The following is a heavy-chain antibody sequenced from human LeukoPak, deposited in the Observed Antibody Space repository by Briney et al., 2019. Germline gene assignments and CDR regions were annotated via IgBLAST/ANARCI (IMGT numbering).Heavy chain of an antibody. Sequence: PETLSLTCTVSGGSISSSSYYWGWIRQPPGKGLEWIGSIYYSGSTYYNPSLKSRVTISVDTSKNQFSLKLSSVTAADTAVYYCAEYYYDSSGAAAFDIWGQGTMVTVSS. D-gene: IGHD3-22*01. V-gene: IGHV4-39*07. CDR3: AEYYYDSSGAAAFDI. CDR2: IYYSGST. CDR1: GGSISSSSYY. J-gene: IGHJ3*02.